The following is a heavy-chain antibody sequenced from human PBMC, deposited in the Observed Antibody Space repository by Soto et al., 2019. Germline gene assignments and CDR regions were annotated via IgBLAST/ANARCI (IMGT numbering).Heavy chain of an antibody. V-gene: IGHV4-34*01. CDR3: ARGGARSGYIYYYYGMDV. CDR2: INHSGST. CDR1: GGSFSGYY. Sequence: SETLSLTCAVSGGSFSGYYWSWIRQPPGKGLEWIGEINHSGSTNYNPSLKSRVTISVDTSKNQFSLKLSSVTAADTAVYYCARGGARSGYIYYYYGMDVWGQGTTVTVSS. D-gene: IGHD3-3*01. J-gene: IGHJ6*02.